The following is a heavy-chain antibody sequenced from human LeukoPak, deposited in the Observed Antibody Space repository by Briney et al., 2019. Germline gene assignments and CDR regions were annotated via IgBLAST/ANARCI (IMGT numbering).Heavy chain of an antibody. J-gene: IGHJ4*02. CDR3: ARVGYNYGSDYFDY. D-gene: IGHD5-18*01. V-gene: IGHV3-7*02. CDR2: INQDGSAK. Sequence: GGSLRLSCAVSGFTFSNYWMSWVRQAPGKGLEWVANINQDGSAKYYVVSVKGRFTISRDNAKNSLYLQMNSLRAEDTAVYYCARVGYNYGSDYFDYWGQGTLVTVSS. CDR1: GFTFSNYW.